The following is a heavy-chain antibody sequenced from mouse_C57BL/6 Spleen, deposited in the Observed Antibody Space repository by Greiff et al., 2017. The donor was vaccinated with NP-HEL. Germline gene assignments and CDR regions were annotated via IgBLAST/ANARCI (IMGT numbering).Heavy chain of an antibody. CDR3: ARLGRDYAIDY. D-gene: IGHD6-1*01. Sequence: QVQLQQSGPELVKPGASVKISCKASGYAFSSSWMNWVKQRPGKGLEWIGRIYPGDGDTNYNGKFKGKATLTADKSSSTAYMQLSSLTSEDSAVYFCARLGRDYAIDYWGQGTSVTVSS. CDR2: IYPGDGDT. J-gene: IGHJ4*01. V-gene: IGHV1-82*01. CDR1: GYAFSSSW.